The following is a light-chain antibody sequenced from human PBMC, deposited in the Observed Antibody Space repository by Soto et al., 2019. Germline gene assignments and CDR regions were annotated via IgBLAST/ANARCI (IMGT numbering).Light chain of an antibody. V-gene: IGKV3-15*01. J-gene: IGKJ5*01. Sequence: EIVMTQSPATLSVSPGERATLSCRASQSVSSNLAWYQQKPGQAPRLLIYGASTRATGIPARFSGSGSGTEFTLTISSLQSEDFAVYYCQQYNIWPPEAFGQGTRLEIK. CDR2: GAS. CDR1: QSVSSN. CDR3: QQYNIWPPEA.